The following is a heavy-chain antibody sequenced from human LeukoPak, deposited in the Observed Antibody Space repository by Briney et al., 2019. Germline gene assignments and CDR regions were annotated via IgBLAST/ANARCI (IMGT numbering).Heavy chain of an antibody. CDR3: ARSTTRVTVDWFDL. Sequence: TPGESLKISCKGSGYSFTNYWIAWVRQMPGKGLEWMEIIYPGDSDNRYSPSFQGQVTISAEKSINTAYLQWSSLRASDTAMYYCARSTTRVTVDWFDLWGQGTLVTVSS. D-gene: IGHD4-11*01. J-gene: IGHJ5*02. CDR1: GYSFTNYW. V-gene: IGHV5-51*03. CDR2: IYPGDSDN.